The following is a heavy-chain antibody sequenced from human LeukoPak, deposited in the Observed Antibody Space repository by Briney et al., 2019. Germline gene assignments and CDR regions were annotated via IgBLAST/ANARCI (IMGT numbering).Heavy chain of an antibody. Sequence: GGSLRLSCAASGFTFSSYGMHWVRQAPGKGLEWVAFIRYDGSKKNYADSVKGRFTISRDNSKNTLYPQMNSLRAEDTAVYYCAKDGSQQLANYYYYYMDVWGKGTTVTISS. V-gene: IGHV3-30*02. CDR2: IRYDGSKK. J-gene: IGHJ6*03. D-gene: IGHD6-13*01. CDR1: GFTFSSYG. CDR3: AKDGSQQLANYYYYYMDV.